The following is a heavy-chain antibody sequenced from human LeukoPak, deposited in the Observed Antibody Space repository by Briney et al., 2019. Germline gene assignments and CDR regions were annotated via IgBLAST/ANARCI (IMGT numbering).Heavy chain of an antibody. V-gene: IGHV3-21*01. J-gene: IGHJ4*02. D-gene: IGHD5-24*01. CDR3: ARDRWLQSQRYFDY. CDR1: GFTFSSSW. CDR2: ISTSSSYI. Sequence: GGSLRLSCEASGFTFSSSWMNWVRQAPGKGLEWVSSISTSSSYIYYADSVKGRFTISRDNAKNSLYLQMDSLRAEDTAVYYCARDRWLQSQRYFDYWGQGILVTVSS.